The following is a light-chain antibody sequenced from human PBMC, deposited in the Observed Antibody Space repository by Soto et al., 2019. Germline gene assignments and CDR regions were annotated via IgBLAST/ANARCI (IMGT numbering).Light chain of an antibody. V-gene: IGKV1-5*01. CDR3: QQYNSYS. Sequence: DIQMTQSPSTLSASVGDRVTITCRASQSISSWLAWYQQKPGKAPKLLIYDASSLERGVSSRFNGSGSGTEFTLNISSLQPDDFATYYCQQYNSYSFGQGTKVEIK. J-gene: IGKJ1*01. CDR1: QSISSW. CDR2: DAS.